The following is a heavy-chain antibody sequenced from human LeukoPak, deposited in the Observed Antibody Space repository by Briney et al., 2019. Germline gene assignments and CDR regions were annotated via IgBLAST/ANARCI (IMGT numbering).Heavy chain of an antibody. V-gene: IGHV4-59*08. Sequence: SETLSLTCTVSGGSISSYYWSWIRQPPGKGLEWIGYIYYSGSTNYNPSLKSRVTISVDTSKNQFSLKLSSVTAADTAVYYCAGACSGWYYYWGQGTLVTVSS. CDR2: IYYSGST. J-gene: IGHJ4*02. CDR1: GGSISSYY. CDR3: AGACSGWYYY. D-gene: IGHD6-19*01.